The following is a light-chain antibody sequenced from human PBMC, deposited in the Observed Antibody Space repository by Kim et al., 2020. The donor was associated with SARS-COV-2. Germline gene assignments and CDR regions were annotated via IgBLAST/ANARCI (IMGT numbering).Light chain of an antibody. CDR1: QVISND. CDR2: AAS. CDR3: QQYNTHPFT. V-gene: IGKV1-16*02. J-gene: IGKJ2*01. Sequence: DIQMTQSPLSLSASIGDRVTITCRASQVISNDLAWFQQKPGKAPKSLIYAASRLQTGVPSKFSGNRSGTDFTLTISSLQPEDSATYFCQQYNTHPFTFGQGTKVEIK.